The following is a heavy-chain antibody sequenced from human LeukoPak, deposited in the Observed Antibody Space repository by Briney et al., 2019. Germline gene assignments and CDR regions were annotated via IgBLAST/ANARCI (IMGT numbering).Heavy chain of an antibody. V-gene: IGHV3-30-3*01. D-gene: IGHD6-13*01. CDR1: GFTFSSYP. CDR3: ARDHAVAAAVYFFDY. J-gene: IGHJ4*02. CDR2: IADDGNDK. Sequence: GGSLRLSCAASGFTFSSYPIHWVRQAPAKGLEWVAVIADDGNDKRYADSVKGRFTISRDNSKNTVYLQMSGLRTEDTAVYYCARDHAVAAAVYFFDYWGQGTLVTVSS.